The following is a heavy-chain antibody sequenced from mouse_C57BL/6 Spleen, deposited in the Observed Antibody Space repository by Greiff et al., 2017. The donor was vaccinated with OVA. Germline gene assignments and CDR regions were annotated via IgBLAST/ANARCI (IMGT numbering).Heavy chain of an antibody. Sequence: EVQLQQSGPELVKPGASVKISCKASGYSFTDYNMNWVKQSNGKSLEWIGVINPNYGTTSYNQKFKGKATLTVDQSSSIAYMQLNSLTSEDSAVYYCARGGKNAYYSNGYYYAMDYWGQGTSVTVSS. V-gene: IGHV1-39*01. J-gene: IGHJ4*01. D-gene: IGHD2-5*01. CDR2: INPNYGTT. CDR3: ARGGKNAYYSNGYYYAMDY. CDR1: GYSFTDYN.